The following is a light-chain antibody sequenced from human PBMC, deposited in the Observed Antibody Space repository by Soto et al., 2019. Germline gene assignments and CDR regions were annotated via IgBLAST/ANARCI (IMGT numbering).Light chain of an antibody. J-gene: IGKJ3*01. V-gene: IGKV3D-15*01. CDR2: DAS. CDR3: QGYDQWRS. Sequence: IVMTQSPATLSVSPGERATLSCRASQSIGTHLAWYQQKPGQAPRLLIYDASTRATGIPARFSGSGSGTAFMLTISSLQSEDFAVYYCQGYDQWRSFGPGTKVDI. CDR1: QSIGTH.